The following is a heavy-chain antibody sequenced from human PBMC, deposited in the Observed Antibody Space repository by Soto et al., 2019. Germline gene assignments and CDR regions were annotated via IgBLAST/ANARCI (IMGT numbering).Heavy chain of an antibody. CDR2: IYYSGST. V-gene: IGHV4-59*12. J-gene: IGHJ4*02. D-gene: IGHD2-8*02. CDR1: GGSISSYY. Sequence: SETLSLTCTVSGGSISSYYWSWIRQPPGKGLEWIGYIYYSGSTYYNPSLKSRFTISVDTSKNQFSLKLSSVTAADTAVYYCARDKITGLFDYWGQGTLVTVSS. CDR3: ARDKITGLFDY.